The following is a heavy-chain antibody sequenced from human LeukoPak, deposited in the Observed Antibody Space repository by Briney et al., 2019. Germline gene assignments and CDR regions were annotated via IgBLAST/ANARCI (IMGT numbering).Heavy chain of an antibody. CDR3: ASRFSSSGWSGPVDY. CDR1: GGSISSSNW. J-gene: IGHJ4*02. D-gene: IGHD6-19*01. V-gene: IGHV4-4*02. CDR2: IYHSGST. Sequence: SVTLSLSCAVSGGSISSSNWWSWVRQPPGKVLEWIWEIYHSGSTNYNPSLKRRVTILVHNAKNQFSLKLSSVTAADTAVYYCASRFSSSGWSGPVDYWGQGTLVTVSS.